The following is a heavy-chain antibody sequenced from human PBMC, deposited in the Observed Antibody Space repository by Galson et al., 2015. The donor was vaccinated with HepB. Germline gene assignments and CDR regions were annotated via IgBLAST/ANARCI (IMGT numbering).Heavy chain of an antibody. Sequence: SLRLSCAGSGFIFDEFALHWVRQAPGRGLEWVAVVSYDGRDEYYVDSVKGRFTISRDNSNSTLYLQMNSLRVDDTAIYFCARTYGAHFYGAGLYFDYWGRGTLVTVSS. CDR2: VSYDGRDE. D-gene: IGHD3-10*01. V-gene: IGHV3-30*04. CDR1: GFIFDEFA. CDR3: ARTYGAHFYGAGLYFDY. J-gene: IGHJ4*02.